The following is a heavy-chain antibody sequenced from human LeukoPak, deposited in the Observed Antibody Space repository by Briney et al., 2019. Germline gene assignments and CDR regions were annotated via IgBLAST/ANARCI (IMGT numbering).Heavy chain of an antibody. J-gene: IGHJ4*02. V-gene: IGHV3-9*01. CDR3: AKDSNDILTGFDY. CDR1: GFTFDDYA. D-gene: IGHD3-9*01. CDR2: ISWNSGSI. Sequence: GGSLRLSCAASGFTFDDYAMPWVRQAPGKGLEGVSGISWNSGSIGYADSVKGRFTISRDNAKNSLYLQMNSLRAEDTALYYCAKDSNDILTGFDYWGQGTLVTVSS.